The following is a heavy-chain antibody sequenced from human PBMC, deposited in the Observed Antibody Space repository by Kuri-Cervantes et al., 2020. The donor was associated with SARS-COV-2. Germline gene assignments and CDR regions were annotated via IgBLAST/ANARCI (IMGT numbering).Heavy chain of an antibody. CDR3: ARRGLKARQYFDS. Sequence: SQTLSLTCAMYGESASGYFWSWFRQPPGKGLEWIGEVSQSGSTDYNPSLKSPVTMTLDTSMKHFSLNLSYVTAADTAVYHCARRGLKARQYFDSWGQGTLVTVSS. D-gene: IGHD3-10*01. CDR1: GESASGYF. V-gene: IGHV4-34*01. J-gene: IGHJ4*02. CDR2: VSQSGST.